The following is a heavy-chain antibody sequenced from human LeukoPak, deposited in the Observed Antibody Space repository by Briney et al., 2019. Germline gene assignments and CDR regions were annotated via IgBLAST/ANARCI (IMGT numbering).Heavy chain of an antibody. J-gene: IGHJ4*02. CDR2: ISYDGSNK. Sequence: PGGSLRLSCAASGFTFSSYAMHWVRQAPGKGLEGVAVISYDGSNKYYADYVKGRFTISRDNSKNTLYLQMNSLRAEDTAVYYCARGSSSWSPLRDYWGQGTLVTVSS. CDR3: ARGSSSWSPLRDY. V-gene: IGHV3-30*01. D-gene: IGHD6-13*01. CDR1: GFTFSSYA.